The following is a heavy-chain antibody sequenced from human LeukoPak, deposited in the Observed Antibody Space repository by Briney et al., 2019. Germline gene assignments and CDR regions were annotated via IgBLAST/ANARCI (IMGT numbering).Heavy chain of an antibody. V-gene: IGHV4-38-2*02. D-gene: IGHD1-26*01. CDR1: GYSISSGYC. CDR3: ARVSGSYPLYFDY. Sequence: SETLSLTCTVSGYSISSGYCWGWIRQPPGKGLEWIGSIYHSGSTYYNPSLKSRVTISVDTSKNQFSLKLSSVTAADTAVYYCARVSGSYPLYFDYWGQGTLVTVSS. J-gene: IGHJ4*02. CDR2: IYHSGST.